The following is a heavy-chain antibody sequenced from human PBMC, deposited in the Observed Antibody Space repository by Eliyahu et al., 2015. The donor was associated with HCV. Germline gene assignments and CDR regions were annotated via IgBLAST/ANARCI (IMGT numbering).Heavy chain of an antibody. Sequence: QVQLQESGPGLLKPSETLSLTCTXSGXSISTYYWSWIRQPPGKGLEWIGYIHHSGSTNYNPSLKSRVTISVDTSKNQFSMNLTSVTAADTAVYYCASGGGGIAVAGTGGWFDPWGQGTLVTVSS. CDR2: IHHSGST. CDR3: ASGGGGIAVAGTGGWFDP. CDR1: GXSISTYY. J-gene: IGHJ5*02. V-gene: IGHV4-59*01. D-gene: IGHD6-19*01.